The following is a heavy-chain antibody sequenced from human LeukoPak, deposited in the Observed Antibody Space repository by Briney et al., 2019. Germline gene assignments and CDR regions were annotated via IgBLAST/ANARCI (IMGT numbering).Heavy chain of an antibody. CDR1: GDSIDSYY. D-gene: IGHD1-26*01. Sequence: LETLSLTCTVSGDSIDSYYWSWIRQPPGEGLQWIGYVFYSGPTNYDASLKSRVAISVDRSKNQFSLKLTSVSAADTAVYYCAGRSARDFDSWGQGTPVTVSS. V-gene: IGHV4-59*01. CDR3: AGRSARDFDS. CDR2: VFYSGPT. J-gene: IGHJ4*02.